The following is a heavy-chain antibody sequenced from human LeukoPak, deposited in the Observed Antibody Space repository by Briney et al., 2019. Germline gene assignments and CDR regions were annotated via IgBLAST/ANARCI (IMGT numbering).Heavy chain of an antibody. V-gene: IGHV3-11*01. CDR1: GFTFSDYY. D-gene: IGHD4-11*01. J-gene: IGHJ6*03. Sequence: GGSLRLSCAASGFTFSDYYMSWIRQAPGKGLEWVSYISSSGSTIYYADSVKGRFTISRDNAKNSLYLQMNSLRAEDTAVYYCARDRGDYSTSYYYHYMDVWGKGTTATVSS. CDR3: ARDRGDYSTSYYYHYMDV. CDR2: ISSSGSTI.